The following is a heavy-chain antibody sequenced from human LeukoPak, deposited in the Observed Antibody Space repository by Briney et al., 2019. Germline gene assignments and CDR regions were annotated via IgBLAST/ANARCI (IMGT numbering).Heavy chain of an antibody. V-gene: IGHV4-39*01. D-gene: IGHD3-10*01. CDR3: ARLYGSGSYYLGYYYYMDV. J-gene: IGHJ6*03. CDR1: GGSISSSSYY. Sequence: SETLSLTCTVSGGSISSSSYYWGWIRQPPGMGLEWIGSIYYSGSTYYNPSLKSRVTISVDTSKNQFSLKLSSVTAADTAVYYCARLYGSGSYYLGYYYYMDVWGKGTTVTVSS. CDR2: IYYSGST.